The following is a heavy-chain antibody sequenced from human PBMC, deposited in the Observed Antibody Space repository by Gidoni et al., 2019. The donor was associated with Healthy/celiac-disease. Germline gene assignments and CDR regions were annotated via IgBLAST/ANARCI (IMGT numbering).Heavy chain of an antibody. CDR3: ARAQHTRLGMDYYYYHGMDV. Sequence: EVQLVESGGGLVQPGGSRRLSCAASGFNFSSYDMHWVRQAIGKGLEWVSAIGTAGDTYYPVSVKGRFTISRENAKNSLYLQMNSLRAGDTAVYYCARAQHTRLGMDYYYYHGMDVWGQGTTVTVSS. J-gene: IGHJ6*02. D-gene: IGHD6-13*01. CDR1: GFNFSSYD. CDR2: IGTAGDT. V-gene: IGHV3-13*01.